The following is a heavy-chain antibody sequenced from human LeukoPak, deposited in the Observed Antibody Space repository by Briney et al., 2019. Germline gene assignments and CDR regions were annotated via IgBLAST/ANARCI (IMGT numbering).Heavy chain of an antibody. J-gene: IGHJ4*02. D-gene: IGHD6-19*01. CDR3: ARGGGVAGTVDY. CDR1: GYTFTSYY. CDR2: INPSGGST. V-gene: IGHV1-46*01. Sequence: ASVKVSCKSSGYTFTSYYIHWVRQAPGQGLEWMGIINPSGGSTTYAQKFQGRVTMTRDMSTSTVYMELSSLRSEDTAVYYGARGGGVAGTVDYWGQGTLVTVSS.